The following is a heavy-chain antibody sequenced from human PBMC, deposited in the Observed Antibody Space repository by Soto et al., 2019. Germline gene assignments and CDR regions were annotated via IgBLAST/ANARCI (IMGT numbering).Heavy chain of an antibody. J-gene: IGHJ6*02. CDR2: INPNSGGT. D-gene: IGHD2-8*01. CDR3: ANVLDYYYYGMDV. V-gene: IGHV1-2*02. Sequence: EASVKVSCKXSGYTFTGYYMHWVRQAPGQGLEWMGWINPNSGGTNYAQKFQGRVTMTRDTSISTAYMELSRLRSDDTAVYYCANVLDYYYYGMDVWGQGTTVTVSS. CDR1: GYTFTGYY.